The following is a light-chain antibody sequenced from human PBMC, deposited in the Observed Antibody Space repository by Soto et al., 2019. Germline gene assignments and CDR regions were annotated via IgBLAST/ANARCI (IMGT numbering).Light chain of an antibody. CDR3: SSYAGSSTYV. J-gene: IGLJ1*01. CDR2: EVS. Sequence: QSVLTQPASVSGSPGQSITISCTGTNSDVGSYNLVSWYQQHPGKAPKLMIYEVSKRPSGSSNRFSGSKSGNTASLTISGLQAEYEADYYCSSYAGSSTYVFGTGTKVTVL. CDR1: NSDVGSYNL. V-gene: IGLV2-23*02.